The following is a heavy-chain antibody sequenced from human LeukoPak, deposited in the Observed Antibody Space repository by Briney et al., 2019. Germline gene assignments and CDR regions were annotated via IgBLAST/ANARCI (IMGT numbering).Heavy chain of an antibody. D-gene: IGHD6-13*01. J-gene: IGHJ4*02. V-gene: IGHV3-30*18. CDR2: ISYDGSNK. CDR1: GFTFSSYG. Sequence: PGGSLRLSCAASGFTFSSYGMHWVRQAPGKGLEWVAVISYDGSNKYYADSVKGGFTISRDNSKNTLYLQMNSLRAEDTAVYYCAKDSETGYSSSWTLLHYWGQGTLVTVSS. CDR3: AKDSETGYSSSWTLLHY.